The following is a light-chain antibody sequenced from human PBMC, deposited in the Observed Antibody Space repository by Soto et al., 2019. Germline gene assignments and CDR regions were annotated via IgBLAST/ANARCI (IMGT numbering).Light chain of an antibody. CDR3: QQYYSYPRT. Sequence: TQPPLSLPVTPGEPASISCRSSQGISSYLAWYQQKPGKAPKLLIYAASTLQSGVPSRFSGSGSGTDFTLTISCLQSEDFATYYCQQYYSYPRTFGQGTKVDIK. CDR2: AAS. CDR1: QGISSY. V-gene: IGKV1-8*01. J-gene: IGKJ1*01.